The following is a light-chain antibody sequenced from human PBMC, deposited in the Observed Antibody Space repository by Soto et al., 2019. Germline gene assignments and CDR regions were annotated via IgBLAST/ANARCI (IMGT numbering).Light chain of an antibody. CDR3: MQALETWS. J-gene: IGKJ1*01. CDR2: LGS. CDR1: QSLLHSNGNYY. V-gene: IGKV2-28*01. Sequence: VMTQSPLSLPVTPGEPASISCRSSQSLLHSNGNYYLDWYLQKPGQSPQLLIYLGSNRASGVSDRFSGRGSGTEFTLEISRVEAEDVGVYYCMQALETWSFGQGTKVEIK.